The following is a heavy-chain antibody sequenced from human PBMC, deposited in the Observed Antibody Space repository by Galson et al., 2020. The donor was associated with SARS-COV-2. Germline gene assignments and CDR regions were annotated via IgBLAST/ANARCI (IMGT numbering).Heavy chain of an antibody. CDR2: IYHRGTT. V-gene: IGHV4-4*02. D-gene: IGHD3-22*01. Sequence: SETLSLTCGVSGGSISSSNWWSWVRQPPGDGLEWMGEIYHRGTTTSNPSLKSRVTMSLDKSENQFSLRLRSVTAADTAIYYCASQYDSSGYYVFWGQGILVTVSS. CDR3: ASQYDSSGYYVF. J-gene: IGHJ4*02. CDR1: GGSISSSNW.